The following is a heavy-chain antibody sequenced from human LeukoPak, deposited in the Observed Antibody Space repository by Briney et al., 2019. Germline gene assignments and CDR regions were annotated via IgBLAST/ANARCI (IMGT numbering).Heavy chain of an antibody. D-gene: IGHD2-15*01. CDR3: ARGRGYGGNYFDY. CDR1: GFTFSSYS. V-gene: IGHV4-34*01. J-gene: IGHJ4*02. Sequence: PGGSLRLSCAASGFTFSSYSMNWVRQAPGKGLEWIGEINHSGSTNYNPSLKSRVTISVDTSKNQFSLKLSSVTAADTAVYYCARGRGYGGNYFDYWGQGTLVTVSS. CDR2: INHSGST.